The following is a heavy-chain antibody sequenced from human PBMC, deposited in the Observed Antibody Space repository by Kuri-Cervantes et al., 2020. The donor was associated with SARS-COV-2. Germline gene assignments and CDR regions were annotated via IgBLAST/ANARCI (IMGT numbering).Heavy chain of an antibody. Sequence: ASVKVSCKASGGTFSSYAISWVRQAPGQGLEWMGGFDPEDGETIYAQKFQGRVTLTEDTSTDTAYMELSSLRSEDTAVYYCATGERPTDPFGVAPGVLYGMDVWGQGTTVTVSS. CDR1: GGTFSSYA. V-gene: IGHV1-24*01. CDR3: ATGERPTDPFGVAPGVLYGMDV. J-gene: IGHJ6*02. CDR2: FDPEDGET. D-gene: IGHD3-3*01.